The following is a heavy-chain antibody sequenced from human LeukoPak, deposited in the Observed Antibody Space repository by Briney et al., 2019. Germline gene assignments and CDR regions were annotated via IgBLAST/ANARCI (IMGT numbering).Heavy chain of an antibody. D-gene: IGHD5-12*01. CDR2: ISGSGGST. CDR3: ASTGGYDVSADY. CDR1: GFTLSSYA. Sequence: PGGSLRLSCAASGFTLSSYAMSWVRQAPGKGLEWVSAISGSGGSTYYADSVKGRFTISRDNSKNTLYLQMNSLRAEDTAVYYCASTGGYDVSADYWGQGTLVTVSS. V-gene: IGHV3-23*01. J-gene: IGHJ4*02.